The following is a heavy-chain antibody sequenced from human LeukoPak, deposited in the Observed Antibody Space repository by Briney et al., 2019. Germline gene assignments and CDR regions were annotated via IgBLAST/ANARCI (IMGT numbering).Heavy chain of an antibody. CDR2: ISDDGSIT. Sequence: PGGSLRLSCAASGFTFSRDWMHWVRQAPGKGLVWVSRISDDGSITTYADSVQGRFTISRDNSKNTLYLQMNSLRAEDTAVYYRAKFHEQHWLVRGYNWFDPWGQGTLVTVSS. J-gene: IGHJ5*02. D-gene: IGHD6-19*01. CDR1: GFTFSRDW. V-gene: IGHV3-74*03. CDR3: AKFHEQHWLVRGYNWFDP.